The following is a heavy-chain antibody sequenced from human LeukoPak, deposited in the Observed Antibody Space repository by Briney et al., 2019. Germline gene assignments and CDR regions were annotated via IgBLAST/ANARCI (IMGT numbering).Heavy chain of an antibody. Sequence: GGSLRLSCAASGFTFSSYAMSWVRQAPGKGLEWVSAISGSGGSTYYADSVKGRFTISGDNSKNTLYLQMNSLRAEDTAVYYCAKCRYSYGRSFDYWGQGTLVTVSS. V-gene: IGHV3-23*01. CDR1: GFTFSSYA. D-gene: IGHD5-18*01. CDR3: AKCRYSYGRSFDY. CDR2: ISGSGGST. J-gene: IGHJ4*02.